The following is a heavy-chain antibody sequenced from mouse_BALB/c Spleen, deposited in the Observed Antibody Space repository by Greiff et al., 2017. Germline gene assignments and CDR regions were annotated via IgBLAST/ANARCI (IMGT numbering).Heavy chain of an antibody. J-gene: IGHJ2*01. Sequence: QVHVKQSGAELVRPGTSVKISCKASGYTFTNYWLGWVKQRPGHGLEWIGDIYPGGGYTNYNEKFKGKATLTADTSSSTAYMQLSSLTSEDSAVYFCARLTVYYFDYWGQGTTLTVSS. V-gene: IGHV1-63*02. CDR2: IYPGGGYT. CDR3: ARLTVYYFDY. CDR1: GYTFTNYW. D-gene: IGHD4-1*01.